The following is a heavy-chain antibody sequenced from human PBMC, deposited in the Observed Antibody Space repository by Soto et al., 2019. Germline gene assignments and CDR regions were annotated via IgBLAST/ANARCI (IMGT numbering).Heavy chain of an antibody. D-gene: IGHD5-18*01. CDR2: INPNSGGT. CDR3: ARGASYGYLVAFDI. V-gene: IGHV1-2*04. Sequence: ASVKVSCKASGYTFTGYYMHWVRQAPGQGLEWMGWINPNSGGTNYAQKFQGWVTMTRDTSISTAYMELSRLRSDDTAVYYCARGASYGYLVAFDIWGQGTMVTVSS. CDR1: GYTFTGYY. J-gene: IGHJ3*02.